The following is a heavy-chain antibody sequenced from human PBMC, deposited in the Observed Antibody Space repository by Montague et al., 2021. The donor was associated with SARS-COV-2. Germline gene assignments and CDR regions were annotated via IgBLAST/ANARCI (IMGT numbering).Heavy chain of an antibody. J-gene: IGHJ6*02. CDR3: ARDPWRITIFGVVTRYGMDV. V-gene: IGHV4-61*01. CDR2: IYYSGST. Sequence: SETLSLTCIVSGGSVSSGSYYWSWIRQPPGKGLEWIGYIYYSGSTNYNPSLKSRVTISVDTSKNQFSLTLSSVTAADTAVYYCARDPWRITIFGVVTRYGMDVWGQGTTVTVSS. D-gene: IGHD3-3*01. CDR1: GGSVSSGSYY.